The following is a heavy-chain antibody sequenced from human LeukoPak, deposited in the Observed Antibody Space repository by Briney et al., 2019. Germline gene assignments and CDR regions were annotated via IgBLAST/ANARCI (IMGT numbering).Heavy chain of an antibody. CDR2: IYTSGST. J-gene: IGHJ4*02. V-gene: IGHV4-61*02. CDR3: AREGGDDYGDY. Sequence: SETLSLTCTVSGGSISSGSYYWSWIRQPAGKGLEWIGRIYTSGSTNYNPSLKSRVTISVDTSKNQFSLKLSSVTAADTAAYYCAREGGDDYGDYWGQGTLVTVSS. D-gene: IGHD2-21*01. CDR1: GGSISSGSYY.